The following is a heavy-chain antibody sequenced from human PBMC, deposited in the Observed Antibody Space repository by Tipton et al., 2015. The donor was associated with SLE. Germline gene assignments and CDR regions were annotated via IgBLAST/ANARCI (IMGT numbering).Heavy chain of an antibody. CDR2: ISQSGSA. V-gene: IGHV4-38-2*01. CDR3: ARHDYDDNGYYMHYFDY. Sequence: PGLVKPSETLSLSCDVSGFSISSGYYWGWIRQPPGKGLEWIGSISQSGSAYYNASLKRRISMSIDTLKNQVFLRLNSVTAADTAAYYCARHDYDDNGYYMHYFDYWGQGTLVTVSS. CDR1: GFSISSGYY. J-gene: IGHJ4*02. D-gene: IGHD3-22*01.